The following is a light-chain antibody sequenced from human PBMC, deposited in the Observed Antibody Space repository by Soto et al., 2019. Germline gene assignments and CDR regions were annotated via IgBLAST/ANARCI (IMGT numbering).Light chain of an antibody. CDR2: GAS. Sequence: EIVMTQSPATLSVSPGERATLSCRASQSVSSNLAWYQQKPGQAPRLLIYGASTRATGIPARFSGSGSGTEFTLTISSLQSEAFAVYYCHQYNNWPPLFTFGPGTKVDIK. V-gene: IGKV3-15*01. CDR1: QSVSSN. CDR3: HQYNNWPPLFT. J-gene: IGKJ3*01.